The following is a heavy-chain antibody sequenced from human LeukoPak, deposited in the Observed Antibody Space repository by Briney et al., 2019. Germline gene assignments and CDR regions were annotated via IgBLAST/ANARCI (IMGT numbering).Heavy chain of an antibody. Sequence: PSETLSLTCTVSGGSVSSGSYYWSWIRQPPGKGLEWIGYIYYSGSTNYNPSLRSRVTISVDTSKNQFSLKLSSVTAADTAVCYCARVYSYGAFDIWGQGTMVTVSS. V-gene: IGHV4-61*01. CDR1: GGSVSSGSYY. J-gene: IGHJ3*02. CDR2: IYYSGST. D-gene: IGHD5-18*01. CDR3: ARVYSYGAFDI.